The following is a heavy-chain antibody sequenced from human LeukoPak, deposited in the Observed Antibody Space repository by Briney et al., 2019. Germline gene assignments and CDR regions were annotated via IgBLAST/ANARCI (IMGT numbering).Heavy chain of an antibody. D-gene: IGHD2-15*01. CDR1: GYTFTGYY. J-gene: IGHJ4*02. CDR2: IIPIFGTA. CDR3: ARDGYCSGGSCYDDY. V-gene: IGHV1-69*05. Sequence: SVKVSCKASGYTFTGYYMHWVRQAPGQGLEWMGGIIPIFGTANYAQKFQGRVTITTDESTSTAYMELSSLRSEDTAVYYCARDGYCSGGSCYDDYWGQGTLVTVSS.